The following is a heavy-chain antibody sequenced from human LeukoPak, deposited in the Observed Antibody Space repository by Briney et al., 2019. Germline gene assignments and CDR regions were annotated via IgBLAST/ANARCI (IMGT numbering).Heavy chain of an antibody. CDR3: ARDREYSSGWYLVY. D-gene: IGHD6-19*01. CDR2: IIPIFGTA. Sequence: ASVKVSCKASGGTFSSYAISWVRQAPGQGLEWMGGIIPIFGTANYAQKFQGRVTITADKSTSTAYMELSSLRSEDTAVYYCARDREYSSGWYLVYWGQGTLVTVSS. J-gene: IGHJ4*02. CDR1: GGTFSSYA. V-gene: IGHV1-69*06.